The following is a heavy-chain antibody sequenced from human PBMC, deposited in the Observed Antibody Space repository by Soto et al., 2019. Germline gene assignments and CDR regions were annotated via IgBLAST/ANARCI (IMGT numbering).Heavy chain of an antibody. CDR1: GASIISNDW. Sequence: SETLSLTCSVCGASIISNDWWIWIRQTPGKGLEWIGEIFHSGRTNYSPSFKSRVTISVDTSKSQFSLEMASVTATDTAVYYCARANLRSGWTFDHWGQGSPVTVS. J-gene: IGHJ4*02. CDR3: ARANLRSGWTFDH. V-gene: IGHV4-4*02. CDR2: IFHSGRT. D-gene: IGHD6-19*01.